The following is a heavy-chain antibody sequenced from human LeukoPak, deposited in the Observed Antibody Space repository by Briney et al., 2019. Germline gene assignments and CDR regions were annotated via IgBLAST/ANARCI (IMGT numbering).Heavy chain of an antibody. CDR2: ISYDGSNK. V-gene: IGHV3-30*18. J-gene: IGHJ4*02. D-gene: IGHD5-18*01. CDR3: AKYNYGFDY. Sequence: GGSLRLSCAASGFTFNSYGMHWVRQAPGKGLEWEAVISYDGSNKYYADSVKGRFTISRDNSKNTLYLQMNSLRTEDTAVYYCAKYNYGFDYWGQGTLVTVSS. CDR1: GFTFNSYG.